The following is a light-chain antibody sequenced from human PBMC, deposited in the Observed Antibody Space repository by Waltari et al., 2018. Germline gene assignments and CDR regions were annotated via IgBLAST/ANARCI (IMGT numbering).Light chain of an antibody. Sequence: DIQMTQSPSSVSASVGDRVTITCRACQGISNWLAWYQQKPGKPPKVLIYAASSLQSGVPSRFSGSGSGTDFTLTISSLQPEDFATYYCQQGNSFPYTFGQGTKLEIK. V-gene: IGKV1-12*02. J-gene: IGKJ2*01. CDR1: QGISNW. CDR2: AAS. CDR3: QQGNSFPYT.